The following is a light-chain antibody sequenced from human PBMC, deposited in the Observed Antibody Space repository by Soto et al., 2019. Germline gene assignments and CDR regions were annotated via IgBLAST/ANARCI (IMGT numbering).Light chain of an antibody. CDR3: QQYNSYS. Sequence: IHMTQSPSSLSASVGYRFTITCRASQSISSWLAWYQQKTVTAPKVLIYHASNLQSGVPSRFSGSGSGTEFTLTISSLQPDDFATYYCQQYNSYSFGQGTKVDIK. V-gene: IGKV1-5*01. CDR2: HAS. CDR1: QSISSW. J-gene: IGKJ1*01.